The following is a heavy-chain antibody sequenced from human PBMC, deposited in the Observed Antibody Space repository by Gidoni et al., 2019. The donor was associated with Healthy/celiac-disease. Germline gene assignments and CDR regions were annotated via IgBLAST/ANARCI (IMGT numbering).Heavy chain of an antibody. J-gene: IGHJ3*02. Sequence: QVQLVESGGGVVQPGRSLRLSCAASGFTFSSYGMHWVRQAPGKGLEWVAVISYDGSNKYYADSVKGRFTISRDNSKNTLYLQMNSLRAEDTAVYYCANSHDYGDYLDAFDIWGQGTMVTVSS. CDR1: GFTFSSYG. CDR3: ANSHDYGDYLDAFDI. CDR2: ISYDGSNK. D-gene: IGHD4-17*01. V-gene: IGHV3-30*18.